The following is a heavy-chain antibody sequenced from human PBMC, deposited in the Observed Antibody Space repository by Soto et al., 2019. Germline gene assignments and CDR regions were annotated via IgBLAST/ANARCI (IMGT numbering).Heavy chain of an antibody. CDR3: AKNNARSGYYY. CDR2: ISYDGSNK. Sequence: QVQLVESGGGVVQPGRSLRLSCAASGFTFSSYGMHWVRQAPGKGLGWVAVISYDGSNKYYADSVKDRFTISRDNSKNTLYLQMNSLRAEDTAVYYCAKNNARSGYYYWGQGTLVTVSS. CDR1: GFTFSSYG. J-gene: IGHJ4*02. D-gene: IGHD3-22*01. V-gene: IGHV3-30*18.